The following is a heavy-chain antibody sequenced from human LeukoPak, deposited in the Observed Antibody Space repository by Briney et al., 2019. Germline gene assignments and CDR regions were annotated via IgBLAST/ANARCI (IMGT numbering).Heavy chain of an antibody. D-gene: IGHD1-26*01. Sequence: PGGSLRLSCAASGFTFSSYSMHWVRQAPGKGLVWVSRIKPDGTTNYADSVKGRFTISRDNAKNSLYLQMNSLGAEDMAVYYCAKDGAGYLYYFDYWGQGTLVTVSS. CDR3: AKDGAGYLYYFDY. CDR2: IKPDGTT. J-gene: IGHJ4*02. V-gene: IGHV3-74*01. CDR1: GFTFSSYS.